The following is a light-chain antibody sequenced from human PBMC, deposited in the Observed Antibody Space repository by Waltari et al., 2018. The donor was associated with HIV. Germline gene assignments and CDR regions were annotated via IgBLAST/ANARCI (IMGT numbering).Light chain of an antibody. J-gene: IGLJ2*01. Sequence: QSALTQPASVSGSPGQSITISCTGINVDVGAFKFVSWYQHHPGKAPKLIIYEVHKRPSRVSDRFSGSKSGNSASLTISGLQTADEADYYCTSYTSGSVLFGGGTNLTVL. CDR3: TSYTSGSVL. V-gene: IGLV2-14*01. CDR1: NVDVGAFKF. CDR2: EVH.